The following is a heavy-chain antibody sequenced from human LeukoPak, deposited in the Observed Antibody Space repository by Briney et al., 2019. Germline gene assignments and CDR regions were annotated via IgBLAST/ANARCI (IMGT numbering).Heavy chain of an antibody. J-gene: IGHJ4*02. CDR2: IYPGDSDT. Sequence: GESLKISCKGSGYSFTSYWIGWVRQLPGKGLEWMGIIYPGDSDTRYSPSFQGQVTISADKSISTAYLQWSSLKASDTAMYYCARRGYSGYDYGLFDCWGQGTLVTVSS. V-gene: IGHV5-51*01. D-gene: IGHD5-12*01. CDR3: ARRGYSGYDYGLFDC. CDR1: GYSFTSYW.